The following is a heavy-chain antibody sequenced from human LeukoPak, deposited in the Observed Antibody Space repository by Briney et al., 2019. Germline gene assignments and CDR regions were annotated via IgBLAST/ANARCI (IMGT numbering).Heavy chain of an antibody. CDR3: ARHVFHSSTWYGPIDY. CDR2: IYYSGST. V-gene: IGHV4-39*01. J-gene: IGHJ4*02. CDR1: GGSTSSYY. Sequence: SETLSLTCTVSGGSTSSYYWGWIRQPPGKGLEWIGSIYYSGSTHYNPSLQSRVTISVDTSKNHFSLKLRSVTAADTAVYYCARHVFHSSTWYGPIDYWGQGTLVTVSS. D-gene: IGHD6-13*01.